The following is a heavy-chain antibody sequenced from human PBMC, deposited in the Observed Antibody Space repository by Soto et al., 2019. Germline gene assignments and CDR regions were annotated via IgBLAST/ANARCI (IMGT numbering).Heavy chain of an antibody. V-gene: IGHV3-23*01. CDR1: GFTFSSYA. CDR2: ISGSGGST. Sequence: GGSLRLSCVASGFTFSSYAMSWVRQAPGKGLEWVSAISGSGGSTYYADSVKGRFTISRDNSKNALYLQMNSLRAEDTAVYYCAKGKGAGYGMDVWGQGTTVTVSS. CDR3: AKGKGAGYGMDV. J-gene: IGHJ6*02.